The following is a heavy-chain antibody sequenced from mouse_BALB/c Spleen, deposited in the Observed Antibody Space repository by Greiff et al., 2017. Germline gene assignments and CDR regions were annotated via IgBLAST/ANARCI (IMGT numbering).Heavy chain of an antibody. CDR2: IDPENGDT. CDR1: GFNIKDYY. CDR3: KPTVVAGGHFDV. V-gene: IGHV14-4*02. Sequence: EVQLQQSGAELVRSGASVKLSCTASGFNIKDYYMHWVKQRPEQGLEWIGWIDPENGDTEYAPKFQGKATMTADTSSNTAYLQLSSLTSEDTAVYYCKPTVVAGGHFDVWGAGTTVTVSS. D-gene: IGHD1-1*01. J-gene: IGHJ1*01.